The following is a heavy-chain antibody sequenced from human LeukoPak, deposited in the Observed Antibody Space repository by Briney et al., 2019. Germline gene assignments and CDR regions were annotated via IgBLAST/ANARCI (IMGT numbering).Heavy chain of an antibody. D-gene: IGHD3-22*01. Sequence: GGSLRLSCAASGFTFSSYWMHRVRQAPGKGLVWVSRINSDGSSTSYADSVKGRFTISRDNAKNTLYLQMNSLRVEDTAVYYCAREAYYDSSGPFDPWGQGTLVTVSS. CDR1: GFTFSSYW. CDR2: INSDGSST. CDR3: AREAYYDSSGPFDP. V-gene: IGHV3-74*01. J-gene: IGHJ5*02.